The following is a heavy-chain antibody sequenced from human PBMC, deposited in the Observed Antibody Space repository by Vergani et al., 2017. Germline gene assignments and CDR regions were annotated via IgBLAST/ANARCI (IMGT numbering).Heavy chain of an antibody. D-gene: IGHD3-3*01. CDR3: ANGRGKSLRFWEWRY. CDR1: GFTFSSYS. CDR2: ISSSSSYI. Sequence: EVQLVESGGGLVKPGGSLRLSCAASGFTFSSYSMNWVRQAPGKGLEWVSSISSSSSYIYYADSVKGRFTISRDNAKNSLYLQVNSLRAEDTAVYYCANGRGKSLRFWEWRYWGQGTLVTVSS. J-gene: IGHJ4*02. V-gene: IGHV3-21*01.